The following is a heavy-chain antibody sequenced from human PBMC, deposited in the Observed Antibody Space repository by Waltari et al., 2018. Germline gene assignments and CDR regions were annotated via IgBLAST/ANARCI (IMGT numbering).Heavy chain of an antibody. Sequence: EVQLVESGGGLVQPGGSLRLSCAASGFTFSSYWMSWVRQAPGKGLGWGANIKQDGSEKYYVDSVKGRFTISRDNAKNSLYLQMNSLRAEDTAVYYCARSVNYYDSDAFDIWGQGTMVTVSS. V-gene: IGHV3-7*01. J-gene: IGHJ3*02. CDR3: ARSVNYYDSDAFDI. CDR1: GFTFSSYW. CDR2: IKQDGSEK. D-gene: IGHD3-22*01.